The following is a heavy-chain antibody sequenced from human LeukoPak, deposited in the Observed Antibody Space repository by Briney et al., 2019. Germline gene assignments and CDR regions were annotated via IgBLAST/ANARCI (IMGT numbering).Heavy chain of an antibody. V-gene: IGHV3-30*18. CDR2: ISYDGSNK. J-gene: IGHJ4*02. CDR3: AKDSGRLAALVRGVIPRNY. CDR1: GFTFSVYG. Sequence: GGSLRLSCAASGFTFSVYGMHWVRQAPGKGLEWVAAISYDGSNKYYPDSVKGRFTISRDNSKNTLYLQMNSLSVDDTAVYHCAKDSGRLAALVRGVIPRNYWGQGALVSVSS. D-gene: IGHD3-10*01.